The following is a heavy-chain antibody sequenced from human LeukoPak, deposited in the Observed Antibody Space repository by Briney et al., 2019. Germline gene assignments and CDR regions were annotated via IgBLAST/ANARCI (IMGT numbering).Heavy chain of an antibody. D-gene: IGHD3-22*01. J-gene: IGHJ4*02. CDR2: IYSADTT. CDR3: ARGASSGYYYDY. Sequence: GGSRRLSCAASGFTVSSKYMSWVRQAPGKGLEWVSVIYSADTTHYADSVKGRFTISRDNAKNSLYLQMNSLRAEDTAVYHCARGASSGYYYDYWGQGTLVTVSS. V-gene: IGHV3-53*01. CDR1: GFTVSSKY.